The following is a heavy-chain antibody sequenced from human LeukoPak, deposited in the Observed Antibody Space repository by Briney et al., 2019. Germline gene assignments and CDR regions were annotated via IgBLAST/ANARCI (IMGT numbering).Heavy chain of an antibody. Sequence: GGSLRPSCAASGFTFSSYSMNWVRQAPGKGLEWVSSISSSSSYIYYADSVKGRFTISRDNAKNSLYLQMNSLRAEDTAVYYCARDLVERGYNFGRCDYWGQGTLVTVSS. D-gene: IGHD5-18*01. J-gene: IGHJ4*02. CDR1: GFTFSSYS. CDR3: ARDLVERGYNFGRCDY. V-gene: IGHV3-21*01. CDR2: ISSSSSYI.